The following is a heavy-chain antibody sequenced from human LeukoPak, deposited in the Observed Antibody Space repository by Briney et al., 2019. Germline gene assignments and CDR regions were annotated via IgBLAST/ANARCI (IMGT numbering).Heavy chain of an antibody. CDR1: GYTFTGYY. D-gene: IGHD3-22*01. CDR3: ARDIAAYYYDSSGPFDY. J-gene: IGHJ4*02. CDR2: INPNSGGT. V-gene: IGHV1-2*02. Sequence: ASVKVSCKASGYTFTGYYMHWVRQAPGQGLEWMGWINPNSGGTNYAQKFQGRVTMTRDTSISTAYMELSRLRSDNTAVYYCARDIAAYYYDSSGPFDYWGQGTLVTVSS.